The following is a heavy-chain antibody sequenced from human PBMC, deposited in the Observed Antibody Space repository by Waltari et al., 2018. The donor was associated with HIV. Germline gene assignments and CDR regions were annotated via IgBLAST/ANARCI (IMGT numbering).Heavy chain of an antibody. CDR1: GFTFANYA. Sequence: EVQLVESGGGLVQPGGSLRLSCAASGFTFANYAMSWVRQAPGRGWGWGSAITGSGAATDYADSVRGRFTISRDNSKNTVYLEMNSLEAEDTAVYYCARRTAVHSGNFDYWGQGTLVTVSS. CDR3: ARRTAVHSGNFDY. D-gene: IGHD4-17*01. V-gene: IGHV3-23*04. J-gene: IGHJ4*02. CDR2: ITGSGAAT.